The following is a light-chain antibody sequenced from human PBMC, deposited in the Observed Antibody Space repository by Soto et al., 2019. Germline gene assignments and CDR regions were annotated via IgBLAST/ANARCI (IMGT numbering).Light chain of an antibody. CDR3: QQYGSSPWIT. J-gene: IGKJ5*01. CDR2: SVS. V-gene: IGKV3-20*01. CDR1: QSVSGH. Sequence: ILITQSPATLSVSPVERATLACMASQSVSGHLAWYQQKPGQAPRLLIYSVSSRATGIPDRFSGSGSGTDFTLTISRLEPEDFAVYYCQQYGSSPWITFGQGTRLEIK.